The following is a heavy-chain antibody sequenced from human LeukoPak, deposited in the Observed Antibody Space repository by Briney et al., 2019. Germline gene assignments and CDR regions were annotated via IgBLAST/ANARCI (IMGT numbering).Heavy chain of an antibody. V-gene: IGHV1-2*02. D-gene: IGHD3-22*01. J-gene: IGHJ5*02. CDR3: ARVGIYYDNSGYSWPHWFDP. Sequence: ASVKVSCKASGYTFIRYYMYWVRQAPGQGLEWMGGINPNSGGTNYAQKFQGRVTMTRDTSISTAYMELSRLRSDDTAVYYCARVGIYYDNSGYSWPHWFDPWGQGTLVTVSS. CDR1: GYTFIRYY. CDR2: INPNSGGT.